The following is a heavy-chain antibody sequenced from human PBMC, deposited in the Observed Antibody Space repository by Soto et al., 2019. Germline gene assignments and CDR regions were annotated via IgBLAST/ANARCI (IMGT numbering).Heavy chain of an antibody. D-gene: IGHD6-19*01. CDR2: IYYSGST. Sequence: SETLSLTCTVSGGSISSYYWSWIRQPPGKGLEWIGYIYYSGSTNYNPSLKSRVTISVDTSKNQFSLKLSSVTAADTAVYYCARIKAVAGTFRRTSYYFDYWGQGTLVTVSS. CDR1: GGSISSYY. V-gene: IGHV4-59*01. J-gene: IGHJ4*02. CDR3: ARIKAVAGTFRRTSYYFDY.